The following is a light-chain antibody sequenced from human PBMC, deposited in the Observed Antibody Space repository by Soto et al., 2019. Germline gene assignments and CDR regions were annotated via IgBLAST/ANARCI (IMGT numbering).Light chain of an antibody. CDR2: EVS. CDR3: CSYAGNSDVV. CDR1: SSDVGRSNF. Sequence: QSALTQPASVSGSPGQSITISCTGTSSDVGRSNFVSWYQQYPGTAPKLIIYEVSKRPSGVSHRLSGSKSGKTSSLTISGLQAEYEADYYCCSYAGNSDVVFGGGTKLTVL. J-gene: IGLJ2*01. V-gene: IGLV2-23*02.